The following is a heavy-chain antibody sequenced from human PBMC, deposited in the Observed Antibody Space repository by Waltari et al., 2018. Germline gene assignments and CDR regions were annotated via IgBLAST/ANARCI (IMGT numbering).Heavy chain of an antibody. CDR2: IYHSGST. V-gene: IGHV4-59*08. CDR1: GGSISSYY. Sequence: QVQLQESGPGLVKPSETLSLTCTVSGGSISSYYWSWIRQPPGKGLEWIGSIYHSGSTYYNPSLKSRVTISVDTSKNQFSLKLSSVTAADTAVYYCARLGPYWYFDLWGRGTLVTVSS. J-gene: IGHJ2*01. CDR3: ARLGPYWYFDL.